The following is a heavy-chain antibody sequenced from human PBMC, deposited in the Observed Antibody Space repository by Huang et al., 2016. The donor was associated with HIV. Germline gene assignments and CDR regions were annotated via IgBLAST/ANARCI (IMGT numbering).Heavy chain of an antibody. CDR2: SYHSVTT. Sequence: QLQLQESGPGLVKPSEPLSLTCTVSGGSISSSSYYWGWIRQPPGKGLEWIGSSYHSVTTYYNPSLKSRVTISVDTSRTQFSLKLSSVTAADTAVYYCAAHGRIVGIPAAPLRFDPWGQGTLVTVSS. J-gene: IGHJ5*02. CDR1: GGSISSSSYY. V-gene: IGHV4-39*01. CDR3: AAHGRIVGIPAAPLRFDP. D-gene: IGHD6-13*01.